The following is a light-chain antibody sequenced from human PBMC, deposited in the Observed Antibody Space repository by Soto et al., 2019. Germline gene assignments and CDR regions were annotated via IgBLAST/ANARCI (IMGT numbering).Light chain of an antibody. J-gene: IGKJ2*01. CDR1: QSVSSSY. V-gene: IGKV3-20*01. Sequence: EIVLTQSPGTLSLSPGERATLSCRASQSVSSSYLAWYQQKPGQAPRLLIYGASSRATGIPDRFSGRGSGTDFTLTISRLEREDVAVYYCQQYGSSPPYTFGQGTKLEIK. CDR3: QQYGSSPPYT. CDR2: GAS.